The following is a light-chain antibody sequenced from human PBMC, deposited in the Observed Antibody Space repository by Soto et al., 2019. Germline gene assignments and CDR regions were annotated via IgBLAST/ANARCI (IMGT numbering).Light chain of an antibody. V-gene: IGLV1-44*01. CDR2: NNN. Sequence: QSVLTQSPSTSGTPGQRVSISCSESNSNIGTNTVNWYQQLPRAAPKLLIYNNNQRPSGVPDRFSGSKSGTSASLAISGLQSEDEADYYCAAWDDSLNGHVVFGGGTKVTVL. CDR1: NSNIGTNT. J-gene: IGLJ2*01. CDR3: AAWDDSLNGHVV.